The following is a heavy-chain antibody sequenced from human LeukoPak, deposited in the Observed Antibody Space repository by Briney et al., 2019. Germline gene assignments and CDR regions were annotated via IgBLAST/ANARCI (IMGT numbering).Heavy chain of an antibody. CDR3: ARGRKGRSWIPALDY. Sequence: ASVKVSCKASGYTFTSYGFTWVRQAPGQGLEWMGWMNPNSGNTGYAQKFQGRVTITRNTSISTAYMELSSLRSEDTAVYYCARGRKGRSWIPALDYWGQGTLVTVSS. D-gene: IGHD6-13*01. J-gene: IGHJ4*02. CDR1: GYTFTSYG. V-gene: IGHV1-8*03. CDR2: MNPNSGNT.